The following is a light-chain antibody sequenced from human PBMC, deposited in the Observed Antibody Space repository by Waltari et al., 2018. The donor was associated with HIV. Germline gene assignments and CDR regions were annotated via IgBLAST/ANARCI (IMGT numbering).Light chain of an antibody. V-gene: IGLV2-8*01. CDR3: ASYAGSTNV. CDR2: EVS. CDR1: SSDVGGYNY. Sequence: QSALTQPPSASGSPGPSVTLSCTGTSSDVGGYNYVSWYQLHPGKAPKLMIYEVSTRPSGVPDRFSGSKSGNTASLTVSGLQSEDEADYFCASYAGSTNVFGTGTKVTVL. J-gene: IGLJ1*01.